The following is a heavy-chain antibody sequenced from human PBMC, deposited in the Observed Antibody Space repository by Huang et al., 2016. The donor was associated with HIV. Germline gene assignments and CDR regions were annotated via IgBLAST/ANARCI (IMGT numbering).Heavy chain of an antibody. V-gene: IGHV1-18*01. Sequence: QVQLVQSGGEVKKPGASVKVSCKASGYNFIGYGINWVRQAPGQGLEWMGWISGYNGNTRYAQKFQGRVTMSRDTSTTTAYMEVRSLRSDDTAVFYCVRAEYIGAASTGDDALDLWGRGTLVTVS. D-gene: IGHD6-13*01. CDR1: GYNFIGYG. CDR3: VRAEYIGAASTGDDALDL. CDR2: ISGYNGNT. J-gene: IGHJ3*01.